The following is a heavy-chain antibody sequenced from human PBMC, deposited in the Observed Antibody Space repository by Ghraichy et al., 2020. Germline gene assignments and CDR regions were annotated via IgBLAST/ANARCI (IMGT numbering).Heavy chain of an antibody. D-gene: IGHD5-24*01. CDR1: GFTFRSNA. V-gene: IGHV3-30*18. Sequence: GGSLRLSCAASGFTFRSNAMHWVRQAPGKGLEWVAFISYDGIHKYYTDSVRGRLTISRDNSKNTLFLQMNSLRTEDTAVYYCAKDMATKYCIDYWGQGILVTVSS. CDR2: ISYDGIHK. J-gene: IGHJ4*02. CDR3: AKDMATKYCIDY.